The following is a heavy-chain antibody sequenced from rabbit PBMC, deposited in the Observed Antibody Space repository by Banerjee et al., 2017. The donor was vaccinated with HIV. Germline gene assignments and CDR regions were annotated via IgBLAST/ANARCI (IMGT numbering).Heavy chain of an antibody. CDR3: ASPIGTDAYTAINL. V-gene: IGHV1S45*01. CDR1: GIDFSSSYW. Sequence: QEQLVEYGGDLVQPEGSLTVTCKASGIDFSSSYWICWVRQAPGKGLEWIGCIYIDSDSSAYYASWAKGRFTISKTSSTTVTLQMTSLTAADTATYFCASPIGTDAYTAINLWGQGTLVTVS. J-gene: IGHJ4*01. D-gene: IGHD6-1*01. CDR2: IYIDSDSSA.